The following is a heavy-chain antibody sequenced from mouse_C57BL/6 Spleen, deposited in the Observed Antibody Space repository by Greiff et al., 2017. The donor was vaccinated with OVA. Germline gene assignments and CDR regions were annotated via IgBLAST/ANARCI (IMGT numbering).Heavy chain of an antibody. J-gene: IGHJ2*01. V-gene: IGHV5-6*01. D-gene: IGHD1-1*01. Sequence: EVQRVESGGDLVKPGGSLKLSCAASGFTFSSYGMSWVRQTPDKRLEWVATISSGGSYTYYPDSVKGRFTISRDNAKNTLYLQMSSLKSEDTAMYYCARRDTTVVAPLDYWGQGTTLTVSS. CDR1: GFTFSSYG. CDR2: ISSGGSYT. CDR3: ARRDTTVVAPLDY.